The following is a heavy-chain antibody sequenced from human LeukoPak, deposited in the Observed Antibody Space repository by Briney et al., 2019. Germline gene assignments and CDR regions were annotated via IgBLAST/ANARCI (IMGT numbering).Heavy chain of an antibody. CDR3: AREVIQLWSSEYYFDY. D-gene: IGHD5-18*01. Sequence: SETLSLTCTVSGGISSSAYYWGWIRQPPGKGLERIGYIYYSGSTNYNPSLKSRVTISVDTSKNQFSLKLSSVTAADTAVYYCAREVIQLWSSEYYFDYWGQGTLVTVSS. CDR1: GGISSSAYY. J-gene: IGHJ4*02. V-gene: IGHV4-61*08. CDR2: IYYSGST.